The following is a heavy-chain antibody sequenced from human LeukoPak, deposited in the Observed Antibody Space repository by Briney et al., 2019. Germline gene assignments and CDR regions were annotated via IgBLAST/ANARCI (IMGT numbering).Heavy chain of an antibody. D-gene: IGHD3-22*01. CDR3: AKDRDYYDSSGYWFDP. CDR2: ISSSSSYI. Sequence: GGFLRLSCAASGFTFSSHSINWVRQAPGQGLEWVSSISSSSSYIYYADSVKGRFTISRDNSKNTLYLQMNSLRAEDTAVYYCAKDRDYYDSSGYWFDPWGQGTLVTVSS. CDR1: GFTFSSHS. V-gene: IGHV3-21*04. J-gene: IGHJ5*02.